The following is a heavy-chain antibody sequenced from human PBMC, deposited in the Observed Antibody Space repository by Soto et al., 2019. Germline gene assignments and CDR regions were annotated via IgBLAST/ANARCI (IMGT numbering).Heavy chain of an antibody. CDR3: AKGSSWGAGWYFDL. Sequence: EVQLLESGGGLVQPGGSLRLSCAASGFTFSSYAMSWVRQAPGKGLEWVSAISGSGGSTYYADSVKGRFTISRDNSKNTMYLQMNSMRPEDTAVYYCAKGSSWGAGWYFDLWGRGTLVTVS. CDR2: ISGSGGST. J-gene: IGHJ2*01. V-gene: IGHV3-23*01. D-gene: IGHD7-27*01. CDR1: GFTFSSYA.